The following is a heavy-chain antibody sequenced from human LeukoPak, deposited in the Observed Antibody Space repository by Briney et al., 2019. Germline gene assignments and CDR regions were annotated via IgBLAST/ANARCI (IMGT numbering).Heavy chain of an antibody. CDR2: ISWNSGSI. V-gene: IGHV3-9*01. CDR3: ARVRGESPRWFDP. J-gene: IGHJ5*02. Sequence: PGGSLRLSCAASGFTFDDYAMHWVRQAPGKGLEWVSGISWNSGSIGYADSVKGRFTISRDNAKNSLYLQMNSLRAEDTALYYCARVRGESPRWFDPWGQGTLVTVSS. CDR1: GFTFDDYA. D-gene: IGHD3-10*01.